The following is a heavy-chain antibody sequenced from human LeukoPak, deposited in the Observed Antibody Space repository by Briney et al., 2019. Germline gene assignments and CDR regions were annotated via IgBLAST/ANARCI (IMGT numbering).Heavy chain of an antibody. Sequence: ASVKVSCKASGYTFTSYDINWVRQATGQGLEWMGWMNPNSGNTGYAQKFQGRVTITRNTSISTAYMELSSLRSEDTAVYYCARGFGGPPPDYYYYMDVWGKGTTVTVSS. CDR1: GYTFTSYD. V-gene: IGHV1-8*03. J-gene: IGHJ6*03. CDR2: MNPNSGNT. CDR3: ARGFGGPPPDYYYYMDV. D-gene: IGHD3-3*01.